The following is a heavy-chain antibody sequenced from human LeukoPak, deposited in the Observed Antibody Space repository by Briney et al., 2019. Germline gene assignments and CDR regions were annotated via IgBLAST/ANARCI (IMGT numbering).Heavy chain of an antibody. CDR3: AIGGCSGGSCYSPDY. V-gene: IGHV1-18*01. CDR1: GYTFTSYG. D-gene: IGHD2-15*01. J-gene: IGHJ4*02. CDR2: ISAYNGNT. Sequence: ASVKVSCKASGYTFTSYGISWVRQAPGQGLEWMGWISAYNGNTNYAQKLQGRVTMTTDTSTSTAYMELRSLRSDDTAVYYCAIGGCSGGSCYSPDYWGQGTLVTVSS.